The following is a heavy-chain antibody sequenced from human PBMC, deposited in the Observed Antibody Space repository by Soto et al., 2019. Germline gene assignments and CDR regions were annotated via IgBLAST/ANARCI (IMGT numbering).Heavy chain of an antibody. CDR2: IWYDGSNK. V-gene: IGHV3-33*01. D-gene: IGHD2-2*01. Sequence: GGSLRLSCAASGLTFSSYGMHWVRQAPGKGLEWVAVIWYDGSNKYYADSVKGRLTISRDNSKNTLYLQMNSLRAEDTAVYYCARDDLGYCSSTSCRDAFDIWGQGTMVTVS. CDR3: ARDDLGYCSSTSCRDAFDI. CDR1: GLTFSSYG. J-gene: IGHJ3*02.